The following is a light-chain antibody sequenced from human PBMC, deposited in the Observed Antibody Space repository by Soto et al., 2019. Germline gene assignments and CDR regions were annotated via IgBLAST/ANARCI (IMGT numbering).Light chain of an antibody. CDR1: SSNIGSKT. CDR3: ASWDDSLNGKV. V-gene: IGLV1-44*01. CDR2: DNN. Sequence: QSVLTQSPSASRTPGQRVTISCSGSSSNIGSKTVNWYQQLPGTAPKLLIYDNNQRPSGVPDRFSGSKSGTSASLAISELQSQDEADYYCASWDDSLNGKVFGGGTKLTVL. J-gene: IGLJ2*01.